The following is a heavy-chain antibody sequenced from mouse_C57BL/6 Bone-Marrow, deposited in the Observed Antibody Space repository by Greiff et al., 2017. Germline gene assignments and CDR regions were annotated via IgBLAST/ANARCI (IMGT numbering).Heavy chain of an antibody. J-gene: IGHJ3*01. D-gene: IGHD2-3*01. CDR2: IWTGGGT. CDR3: ARNLGYDGYYVLCAY. V-gene: IGHV2-9-1*01. CDR1: GFSLTSSA. Sequence: QVQLKQSGPCLVAPSQSLSITCTVSGFSLTSSAISWVRQPPGKGLEWLGVIWTGGGTNYNSALKSRLSISKDNSKSQVFLKMNRLQTDDTARYYGARNLGYDGYYVLCAYWGQGTLVTVSA.